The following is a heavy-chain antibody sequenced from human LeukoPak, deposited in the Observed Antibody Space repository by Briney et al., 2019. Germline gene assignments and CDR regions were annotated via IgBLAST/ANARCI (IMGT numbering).Heavy chain of an antibody. D-gene: IGHD4-11*01. J-gene: IGHJ4*02. CDR3: ARVRGNYFPDY. CDR1: GGSISGYY. V-gene: IGHV4-59*01. CDR2: IYYSGST. Sequence: SETLSLTCTVSGGSISGYYWSWIRQPPGKGLEWIGYIYYSGSTNYNPSLKSRVTISVDTSKNQFSQRLSSVTAADTAVYYCARVRGNYFPDYWGQGTLVTVSS.